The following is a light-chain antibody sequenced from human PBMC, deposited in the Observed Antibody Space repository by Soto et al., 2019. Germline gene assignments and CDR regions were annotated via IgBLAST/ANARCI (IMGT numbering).Light chain of an antibody. V-gene: IGLV1-44*01. CDR1: SSNIGTYS. J-gene: IGLJ1*01. CDR2: SDN. CDR3: AAWDQSLNGCV. Sequence: QSALTQLPSASGTPGQRVTISCSGSSSNIGTYSVSWYQQFPGTARRLLIYSDNQRPSGVPARFSASNAGASASLAISGLQSEDEADFDGAAWDQSLNGCVFGTGTKVTV.